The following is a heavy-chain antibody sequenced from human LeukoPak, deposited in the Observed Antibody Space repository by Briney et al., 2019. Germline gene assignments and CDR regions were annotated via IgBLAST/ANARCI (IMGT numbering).Heavy chain of an antibody. J-gene: IGHJ3*01. CDR3: ARILRYQPKAFDF. CDR2: IYYSGTT. Sequence: KSSETLSLTCTVSGGSISSSGYYWSWIRQRPGEGLEWIGHIYYSGTTSHNPSLKSRVTISVDTSKNQFSLKLSSVTSADTAVYLCARILRYQPKAFDFWGQGTMVTVSS. V-gene: IGHV4-31*03. D-gene: IGHD3-9*01. CDR1: GGSISSSGYY.